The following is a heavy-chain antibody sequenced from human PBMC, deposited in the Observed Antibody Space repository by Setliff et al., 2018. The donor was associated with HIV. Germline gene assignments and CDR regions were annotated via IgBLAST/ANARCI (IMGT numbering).Heavy chain of an antibody. CDR1: GYTFSSYG. V-gene: IGHV1-18*01. CDR3: ARDPRYTSVWFRNGGVDF. J-gene: IGHJ4*02. D-gene: IGHD6-19*01. CDR2: VSNEGDT. Sequence: ASVTVSCKASGYTFSSYGISWVRQAPGQGLEWVGWVSNEGDTNYAQKYQDRVTLTTDTTTTTAYMELRGLRSDDTAVYYCARDPRYTSVWFRNGGVDFWGQGTLVTVSS.